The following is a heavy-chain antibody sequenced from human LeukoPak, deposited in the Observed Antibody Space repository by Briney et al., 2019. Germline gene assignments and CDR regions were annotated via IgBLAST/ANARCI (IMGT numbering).Heavy chain of an antibody. V-gene: IGHV3-20*04. J-gene: IGHJ4*02. CDR2: INWNGGST. D-gene: IGHD3-3*01. CDR3: ARVKGSGYRNSIDY. CDR1: GFTFDDYA. Sequence: GGSLRLSCAASGFTFDDYAMNWVRQAPGKRLEWVSGINWNGGSTYYRDSVKGRFTISRDNAKNSLYLQMNSLRAEDTALYYCARVKGSGYRNSIDYWGQGTLVTVSS.